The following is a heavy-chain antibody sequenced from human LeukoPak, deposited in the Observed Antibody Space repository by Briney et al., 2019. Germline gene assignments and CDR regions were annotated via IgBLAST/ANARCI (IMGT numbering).Heavy chain of an antibody. Sequence: GGSLRLSCTVSGFSLSSYAMSWVRRAPGKGLEWFSATSSSDDGKYYADSVRGRFTISRDNSRNTMYLQMNSLRAEDAAVYYCAKAPVTSCRGAFCYPFDSWGQGTLVTVSS. D-gene: IGHD2-15*01. CDR3: AKAPVTSCRGAFCYPFDS. J-gene: IGHJ4*02. V-gene: IGHV3-23*01. CDR2: TSSSDDGK. CDR1: GFSLSSYA.